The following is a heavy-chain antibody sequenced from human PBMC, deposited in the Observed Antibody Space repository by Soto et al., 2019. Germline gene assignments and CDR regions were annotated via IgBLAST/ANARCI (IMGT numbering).Heavy chain of an antibody. V-gene: IGHV1-2*04. J-gene: IGHJ6*02. CDR3: ARALFYYGSAEADYYYGMDV. CDR1: GYTFTGYY. D-gene: IGHD3-10*01. CDR2: INPNSGGT. Sequence: ASVKVSCKASGYTFTGYYMHWVRQAPGQGLEWMGWINPNSGGTNYAQEFQGWVTMTRDTSISTAYMELSRLRSDDTAVYYCARALFYYGSAEADYYYGMDVWGQGTTVTVSS.